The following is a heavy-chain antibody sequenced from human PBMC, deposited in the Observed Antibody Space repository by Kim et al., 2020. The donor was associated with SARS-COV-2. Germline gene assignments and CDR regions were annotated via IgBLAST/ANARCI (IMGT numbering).Heavy chain of an antibody. Sequence: SETLSLTCTVSGGSISSSSYYWGWIRQPPGKGLEWIGSIYYSGSTYYNPSLKSRVTISVDTSKNQFSLKLSSVTAADTAVYYCARGKYYFDYWGQGNLVTVSS. V-gene: IGHV4-39*01. D-gene: IGHD3-10*01. CDR1: GGSISSSSYY. CDR3: ARGKYYFDY. J-gene: IGHJ4*02. CDR2: IYYSGST.